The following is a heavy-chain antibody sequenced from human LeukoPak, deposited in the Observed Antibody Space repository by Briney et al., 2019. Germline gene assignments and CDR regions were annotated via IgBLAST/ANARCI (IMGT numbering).Heavy chain of an antibody. CDR3: ARDRKGWIQLDY. D-gene: IGHD5-18*01. CDR1: GASVSSASY. V-gene: IGHV4-31*03. CDR2: IFDGGNT. J-gene: IGHJ4*02. Sequence: SETLSLTCTVSGASVSSASYWTWIRQHPGKGLEWIGYIFDGGNTYYNPSLKSRVTISVDTSKNQLSLNLTSVTAADTAVFYCARDRKGWIQLDYWGQGTLVTVSS.